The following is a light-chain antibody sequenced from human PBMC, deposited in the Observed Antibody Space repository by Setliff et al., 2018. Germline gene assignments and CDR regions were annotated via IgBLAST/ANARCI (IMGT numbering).Light chain of an antibody. Sequence: NFMLTQPDSVSESPGKTVTISCTRSRGSIASNYVQWYQQRPGSSPPTVIYEDNQRPSGVPDRFSGSIDSSSNSASLTISGLKTEDEADYYCQSYDSSGVVFGGGTEGTVL. CDR2: EDN. J-gene: IGLJ2*01. CDR1: RGSIASNY. V-gene: IGLV6-57*01. CDR3: QSYDSSGVV.